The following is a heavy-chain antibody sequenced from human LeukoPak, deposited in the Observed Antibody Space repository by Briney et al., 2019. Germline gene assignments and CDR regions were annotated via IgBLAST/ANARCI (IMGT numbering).Heavy chain of an antibody. V-gene: IGHV3-53*01. CDR3: ASREPLLAAVAGTGGDRGRGAFDI. CDR2: IYSGGST. D-gene: IGHD6-19*01. J-gene: IGHJ3*02. CDR1: GFTFSDYA. Sequence: PGVSLRLSCAASGFTFSDYAMSWVRQAPGKGLEWVSVIYSGGSTYYADSVKGRFTISRDNSKNTLYLQMNSLRAEDTAVYYCASREPLLAAVAGTGGDRGRGAFDIWGQGTMVTVSS.